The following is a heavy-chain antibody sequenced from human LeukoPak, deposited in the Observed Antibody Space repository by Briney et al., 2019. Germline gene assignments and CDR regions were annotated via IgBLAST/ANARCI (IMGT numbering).Heavy chain of an antibody. CDR2: IIPIFGTA. J-gene: IGHJ5*02. CDR3: ASGTRGGNWFDP. CDR1: GGTFSSYA. Sequence: GASVKVSCKASGGTFSSYAISWVRQAPGQGLEWMGGIIPIFGTANYAQKFQGRVTITADESTSTAYMELSSLRSEDTAVYYCASGTRGGNWFDPWGQGTLVTVSS. D-gene: IGHD2-2*01. V-gene: IGHV1-69*13.